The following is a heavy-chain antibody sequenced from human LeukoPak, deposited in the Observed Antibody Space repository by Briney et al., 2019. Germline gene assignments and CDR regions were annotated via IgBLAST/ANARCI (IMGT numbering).Heavy chain of an antibody. V-gene: IGHV1-46*01. CDR3: ARSKRNFDY. Sequence: ASVKVSCKASGYTFTSYYIHWVRQAPGQGLEWMGIIDPGDGSTNYAQRFQGRVTMTRDTSTSTVYMGVSSLRSEDTAVYYYARSKRNFDYWGQGALVTVSS. CDR1: GYTFTSYY. CDR2: IDPGDGST. J-gene: IGHJ4*02.